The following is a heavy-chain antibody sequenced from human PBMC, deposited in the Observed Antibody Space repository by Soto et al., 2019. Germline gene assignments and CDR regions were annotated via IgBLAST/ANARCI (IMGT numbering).Heavy chain of an antibody. CDR1: GFTFNNYA. V-gene: IGHV3-23*01. D-gene: IGHD4-17*01. J-gene: IGHJ4*02. CDR2: IGGRGGNT. CDR3: AKPSAYGDFAGSFDL. Sequence: EVHLLESGGGLVQRGGSLRLSCVASGFTFNNYAMNWVRLAPGKGLEWVANIGGRGGNTFYGDSMRGRFTISRDNTKNTVYLQMDNLGVEDSATYYCAKPSAYGDFAGSFDLWGQGTLVTVSP.